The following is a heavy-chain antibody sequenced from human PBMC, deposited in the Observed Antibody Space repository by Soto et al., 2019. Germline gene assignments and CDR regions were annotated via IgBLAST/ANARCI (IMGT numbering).Heavy chain of an antibody. CDR2: IIPIFGTA. J-gene: IGHJ6*02. Sequence: ASVKVSCKASGGTFSSYAISWVRQAPGQGLELMGGIIPIFGTANYAQKFQGRVTITADESTSTAYMELSSLRSEDTAVYYCASGLTYYDILTASLDVWGQGTTVTVSS. CDR1: GGTFSSYA. V-gene: IGHV1-69*13. D-gene: IGHD3-9*01. CDR3: ASGLTYYDILTASLDV.